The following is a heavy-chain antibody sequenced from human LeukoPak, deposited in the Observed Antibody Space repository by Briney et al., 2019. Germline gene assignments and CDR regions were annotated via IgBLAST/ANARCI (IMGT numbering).Heavy chain of an antibody. Sequence: GGSLRLSCAASGFTFSSYAMTWVRQAPGKGLEWVSGISGSGGSTYCADSVMGRFTISRDNSKNMVYLQMNSLRAEDTAVYYCAGGKGIYDYWGQGTLVTVSS. D-gene: IGHD1-14*01. CDR1: GFTFSSYA. V-gene: IGHV3-23*01. CDR3: AGGKGIYDY. J-gene: IGHJ4*02. CDR2: ISGSGGST.